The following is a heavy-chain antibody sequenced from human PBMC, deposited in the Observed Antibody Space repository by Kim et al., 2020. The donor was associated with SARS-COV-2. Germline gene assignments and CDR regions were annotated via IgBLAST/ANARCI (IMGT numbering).Heavy chain of an antibody. CDR3: ARDRIAAAGTSHYYYYYGMDV. Sequence: GGSLRLSCAASGFTFSSYAMHWVRQAPGKGLEWVAVISYDGSNKYYADSVKGRFTISRDNSKNTLYLQMNSLRAEDTAVYYCARDRIAAAGTSHYYYYYGMDVWGQGTTVTVSS. CDR2: ISYDGSNK. CDR1: GFTFSSYA. V-gene: IGHV3-30*04. J-gene: IGHJ6*02. D-gene: IGHD6-13*01.